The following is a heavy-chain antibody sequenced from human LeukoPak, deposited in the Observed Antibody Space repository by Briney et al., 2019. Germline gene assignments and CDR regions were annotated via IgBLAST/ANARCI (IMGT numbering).Heavy chain of an antibody. CDR1: GGSFSGYY. D-gene: IGHD2-8*02. V-gene: IGHV4-34*01. CDR3: ARHGLGALLGVTYFDY. J-gene: IGHJ4*02. CDR2: INHSGST. Sequence: SETLSLTCTVSGGSFSGYYWSWIRQPPGKGLEWIGEINHSGSTNYNPSLKSRVTISVDTSKNQFSLKLSSVTAADTAVYYCARHGLGALLGVTYFDYWGQGTLVTVSS.